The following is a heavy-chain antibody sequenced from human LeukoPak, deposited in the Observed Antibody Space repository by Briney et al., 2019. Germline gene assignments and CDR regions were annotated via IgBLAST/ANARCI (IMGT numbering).Heavy chain of an antibody. CDR1: GFTFSSYA. CDR3: ARDLDSSSWYSVSYYYYGMDV. J-gene: IGHJ6*02. V-gene: IGHV3-30-3*01. CDR2: ISYDGSNK. Sequence: GRSLRLSCAASGFTFSSYAMHWVRQAPGKGLEWVADISYDGSNKYYADSVKGRFTISRDNSKNTLYLQMNSLRAEDTAVYYCARDLDSSSWYSVSYYYYGMDVWGQGTTVTVSS. D-gene: IGHD6-13*01.